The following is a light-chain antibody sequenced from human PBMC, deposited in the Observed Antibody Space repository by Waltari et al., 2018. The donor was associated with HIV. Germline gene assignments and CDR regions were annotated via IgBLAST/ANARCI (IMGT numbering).Light chain of an antibody. CDR3: QQYIGSPRT. V-gene: IGKV3-20*01. Sequence: EIALTQSPGTLSLSPGERATLSCRASQTISSTYLAWYQQKPGQAPRLLIYVASSRATGIPDRFSGSGSGTDFTLTISSLEPEDCAVYYCQQYIGSPRTFGQGTKVELK. CDR2: VAS. J-gene: IGKJ1*01. CDR1: QTISSTY.